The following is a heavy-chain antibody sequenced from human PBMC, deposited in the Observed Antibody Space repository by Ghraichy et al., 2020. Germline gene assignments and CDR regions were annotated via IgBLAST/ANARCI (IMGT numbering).Heavy chain of an antibody. V-gene: IGHV3-33*01. D-gene: IGHD4-23*01. CDR1: GFTFSSYG. J-gene: IGHJ6*02. CDR3: ARAVLYGGKPFYGMDV. Sequence: GFLRLSCAASGFTFSSYGMHWVRQAPGKGLEWVAVIWYDGSNKYYADSVKGRFTISRDNSKNTLYLQMNSLRAEDTAVYYCARAVLYGGKPFYGMDVWGQGTTVTVSS. CDR2: IWYDGSNK.